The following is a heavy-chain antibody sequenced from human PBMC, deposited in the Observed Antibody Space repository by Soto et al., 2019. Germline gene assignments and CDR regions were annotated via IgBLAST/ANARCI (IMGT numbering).Heavy chain of an antibody. J-gene: IGHJ3*02. Sequence: EVQLVESGGGLVQPGGSLRLSCAAYGFTVSSNYMSWARQAPGKGLEWVSVIYSGGSTYYADSVKGRFTISRDNSKNTLYLQMNSLRAEDTAVYYCARESPRRRLLRYFDWTGTKPHDAFDIWGQGTMVTVSS. CDR3: ARESPRRRLLRYFDWTGTKPHDAFDI. V-gene: IGHV3-66*01. D-gene: IGHD3-9*01. CDR1: GFTVSSNY. CDR2: IYSGGST.